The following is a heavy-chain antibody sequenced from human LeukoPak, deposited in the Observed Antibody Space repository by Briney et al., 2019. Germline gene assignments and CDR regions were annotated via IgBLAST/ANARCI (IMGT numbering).Heavy chain of an antibody. CDR2: IWYDGSNK. D-gene: IGHD3-22*01. V-gene: IGHV3-33*08. Sequence: GGSLRLSCAASGNYWMHWVRQAPGKGLEWVAVIWYDGSNKYYADSVKGRFTISRDNSKNTLYLQMNSLRAEDTAVYYCARDAELTWNYYDSSGYGLLDYWGQGTLVTVSS. CDR3: ARDAELTWNYYDSSGYGLLDY. CDR1: GNYW. J-gene: IGHJ4*02.